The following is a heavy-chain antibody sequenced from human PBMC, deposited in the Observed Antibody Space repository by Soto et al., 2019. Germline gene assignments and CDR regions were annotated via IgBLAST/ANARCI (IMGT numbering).Heavy chain of an antibody. CDR1: GGSISSYY. D-gene: IGHD1-20*01. CDR2: IYTSGST. CDR3: ARDRGITGNRNWFDP. V-gene: IGHV4-4*07. J-gene: IGHJ5*02. Sequence: SETLSLTCTVSGGSISSYYWSWIRQPAGKGLEWIGRIYTSGSTNYNPSLKSRVTMSVDTSKNQFSLKLSSVTAADTAVYYCARDRGITGNRNWFDPWGQGTLVTVSS.